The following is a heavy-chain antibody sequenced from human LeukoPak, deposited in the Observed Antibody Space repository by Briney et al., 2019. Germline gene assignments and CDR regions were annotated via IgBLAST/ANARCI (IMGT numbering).Heavy chain of an antibody. CDR3: ARASSHSLGYYYYMDV. J-gene: IGHJ6*03. D-gene: IGHD5-18*01. CDR1: GGSISSSSYY. V-gene: IGHV4-39*07. Sequence: SETLSLTCTVSGGSISSSSYYWGWIRQPPGNGLEWIGSIYYSGYTYYNPSLESRVTISVDTSKNQFSLKLSSVTAADTAVYYCARASSHSLGYYYYMDVWGKGTTVTISS. CDR2: IYYSGYT.